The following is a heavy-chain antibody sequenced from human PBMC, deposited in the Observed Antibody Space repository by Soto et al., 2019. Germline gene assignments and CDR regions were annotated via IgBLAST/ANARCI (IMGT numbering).Heavy chain of an antibody. CDR3: AKEMTSGYYLFYY. V-gene: IGHV3-23*01. D-gene: IGHD3-22*01. CDR1: GFTFTSYA. J-gene: IGHJ4*02. Sequence: GGSLRLSCAASGFTFTSYAMSWVRQAPGKGLEWVSTISGTGGSTYYPDSVKGRFTISRDNSKNTVYLQMNSLRAEDAAVYYCAKEMTSGYYLFYYWGQGTLVTVSS. CDR2: ISGTGGST.